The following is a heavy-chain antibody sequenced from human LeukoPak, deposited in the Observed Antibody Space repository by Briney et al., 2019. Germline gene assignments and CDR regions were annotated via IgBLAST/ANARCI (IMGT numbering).Heavy chain of an antibody. CDR1: GGSISSYY. J-gene: IGHJ4*02. V-gene: IGHV4-59*01. CDR2: IYYSGST. CDR3: AREGAGLVH. D-gene: IGHD6-13*01. Sequence: SETLSLTCTVSGGSISSYYWSWIRQPPGKGLEWIGYIYYSGSTNYNPSLKSRVTISVDTSKNQFSLKLSSVTAAGTAVYYCAREGAGLVHWGQGTLVTVSS.